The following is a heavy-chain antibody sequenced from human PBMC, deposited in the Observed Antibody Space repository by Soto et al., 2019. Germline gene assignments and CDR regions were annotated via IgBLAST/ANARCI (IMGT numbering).Heavy chain of an antibody. CDR3: ARDRGVRDV. CDR2: INPDSGVT. J-gene: IGHJ6*02. V-gene: IGHV1-2*02. Sequence: QVQLVQSGAEVKKPGASVKVSCKASGYTFTSYYMHWVRHAPGQGLEWMGWINPDSGVTYYPHKFQDRVTMTRDTSISTAYMELSRLTSDDTALYYCARDRGVRDVWGQGTTVIVSS. CDR1: GYTFTSYY. D-gene: IGHD2-8*01.